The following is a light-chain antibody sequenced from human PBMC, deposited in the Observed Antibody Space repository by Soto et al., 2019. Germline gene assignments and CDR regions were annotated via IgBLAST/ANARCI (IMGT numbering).Light chain of an antibody. J-gene: IGKJ4*01. Sequence: DIQMTQSPSTLSASVGDRVTITCRASQSISSWLAWYQQKPGKAPKLLIYKASGLESGVPSRFSGSGSGTDFTLTISSLQPDDFATYYCQQYNSYSPLTFGGGIKVDIK. CDR2: KAS. CDR1: QSISSW. CDR3: QQYNSYSPLT. V-gene: IGKV1-5*03.